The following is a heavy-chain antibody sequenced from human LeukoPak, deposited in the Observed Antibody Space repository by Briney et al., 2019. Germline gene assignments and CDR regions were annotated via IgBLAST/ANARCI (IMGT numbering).Heavy chain of an antibody. J-gene: IGHJ4*02. D-gene: IGHD5-12*01. Sequence: SETLSLTCTVSGGSISSGGYYWRWIRQHPGTGLEWIGYIYYSGSTYYNPSLKSRVTISVDTSKNQFSLKLSSVTAADTAVYYCARGRLRRTYYFDYWGQGTLVTVSS. CDR1: GGSISSGGYY. V-gene: IGHV4-31*03. CDR2: IYYSGST. CDR3: ARGRLRRTYYFDY.